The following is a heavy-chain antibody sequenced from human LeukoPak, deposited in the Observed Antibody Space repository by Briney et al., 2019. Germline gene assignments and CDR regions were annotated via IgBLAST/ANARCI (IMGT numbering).Heavy chain of an antibody. CDR3: VGPAGQQLIPYDY. J-gene: IGHJ4*02. D-gene: IGHD6-13*01. V-gene: IGHV3-66*02. CDR1: GVSVSASY. Sequence: RSLRPSCAASGVSVSASYMTWIRQAPVKGGKRVSLIYGAGAAYYSESVRGRFIISRDNSKNTLFLQMNSLRDEDTAVYYCVGPAGQQLIPYDYWGKGNDVGVSS. CDR2: IYGAGAA.